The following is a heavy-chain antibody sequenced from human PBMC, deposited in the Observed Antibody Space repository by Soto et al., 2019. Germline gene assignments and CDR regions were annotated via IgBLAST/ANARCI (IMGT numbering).Heavy chain of an antibody. CDR3: ARPSGDYGDYGVSIDY. CDR1: GYVFTGYG. Sequence: QVQLVQSGAEVKKPGASVKVSCKASGYVFTGYGISWVRQAPGQGLEWMAWISAYNGNTKYAQKFQGRVTMTTDASTSTAYVELSRLRSDDTAVYYCARPSGDYGDYGVSIDYWGQGTLVTVSS. D-gene: IGHD4-17*01. J-gene: IGHJ4*02. CDR2: ISAYNGNT. V-gene: IGHV1-18*01.